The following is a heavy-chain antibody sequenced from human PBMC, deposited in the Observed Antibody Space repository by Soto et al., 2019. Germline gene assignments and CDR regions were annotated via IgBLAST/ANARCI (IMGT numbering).Heavy chain of an antibody. J-gene: IGHJ4*02. D-gene: IGHD3-16*02. Sequence: EVQLLESGGGLVQPGGSLRLSCAASGFTFSSYAMSWVRQAPGKGLEWVSAISGSGGSTYYADSVKGRFTISRDNSKNTLYLQMNSLRAEDTAVYYCAKSWPNYVWGSYRYNYWGQGTLVTVSS. CDR1: GFTFSSYA. CDR2: ISGSGGST. CDR3: AKSWPNYVWGSYRYNY. V-gene: IGHV3-23*01.